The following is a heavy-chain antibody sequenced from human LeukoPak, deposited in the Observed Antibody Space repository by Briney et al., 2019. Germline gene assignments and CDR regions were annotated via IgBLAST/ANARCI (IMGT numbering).Heavy chain of an antibody. CDR3: ARGSYYYDSSGYYDGWFDP. J-gene: IGHJ5*02. V-gene: IGHV1-8*03. CDR2: MNPNSGNT. Sequence: ASVKVSCKASGDTFTSYDINWVRQATGQGPEWMGWMNPNSGNTGYAQKFQGRVTITRNTSISTAYMELSSLRSEDTAVYYCARGSYYYDSSGYYDGWFDPWGQGTLVTVSS. CDR1: GDTFTSYD. D-gene: IGHD3-22*01.